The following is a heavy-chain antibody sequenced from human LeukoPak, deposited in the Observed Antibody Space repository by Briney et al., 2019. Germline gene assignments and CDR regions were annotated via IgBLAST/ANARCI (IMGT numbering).Heavy chain of an antibody. CDR1: GFTFSSYA. J-gene: IGHJ4*02. V-gene: IGHV3-23*01. CDR3: AKEDRVAAAGPYYFDY. D-gene: IGHD6-13*01. CDR2: ISSNGAST. Sequence: GGSLRLSCAASGFTFSSYAMSWVRQAPGKGLEWVSGISSNGASTYYVDSVKGRFTISRDNSKNTLFLQMNSLRAEDTAVYYCAKEDRVAAAGPYYFDYWGQGTLVTVSS.